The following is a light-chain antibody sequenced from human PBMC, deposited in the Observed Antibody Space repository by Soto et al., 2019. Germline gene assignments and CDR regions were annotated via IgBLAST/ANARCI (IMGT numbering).Light chain of an antibody. CDR1: QSVSSY. J-gene: IGKJ4*01. V-gene: IGKV3-11*01. Sequence: EIVLTQSPATLSVSPGERATLSCRASQSVSSYVAWYQRKPGQGSRLLIYDVSARATGFPARFSGSGSGTDFTLTISSLESEDFAVYYCQQRSNWPSTFGRGTKVDIK. CDR2: DVS. CDR3: QQRSNWPST.